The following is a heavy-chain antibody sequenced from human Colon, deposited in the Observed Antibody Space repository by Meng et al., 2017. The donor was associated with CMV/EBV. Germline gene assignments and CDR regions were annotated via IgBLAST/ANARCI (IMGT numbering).Heavy chain of an antibody. D-gene: IGHD3-3*01. Sequence: VTGGSVTTGASFWTWIRHYPGKGLEWIVNIFHSGSTYYSSSLQSRVSIPIDRSKNLFSLNLTSVTAADSAIYFCARDSGYYQRGTDYWGQGLLVTVSS. CDR1: GGSVTTGASF. CDR3: ARDSGYYQRGTDY. J-gene: IGHJ4*02. V-gene: IGHV4-31*02. CDR2: IFHSGST.